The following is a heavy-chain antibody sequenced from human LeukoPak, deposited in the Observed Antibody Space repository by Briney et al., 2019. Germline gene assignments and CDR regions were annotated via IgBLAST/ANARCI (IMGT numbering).Heavy chain of an antibody. J-gene: IGHJ4*02. CDR1: GYTFTSYG. CDR3: ASGDVTVTNNFDS. V-gene: IGHV1-18*01. Sequence: GASVKVSCKASGYTFTSYGISWVRQAPGQGLEWMGWISAYNGNTNYAQKLQGRVTMTRNTSISTAYMELNSLRSEDTAFYYCASGDVTVTNNFDSWGQGTLVTVSS. D-gene: IGHD4-17*01. CDR2: ISAYNGNT.